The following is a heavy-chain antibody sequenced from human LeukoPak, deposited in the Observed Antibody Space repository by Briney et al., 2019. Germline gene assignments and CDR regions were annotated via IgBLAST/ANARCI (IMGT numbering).Heavy chain of an antibody. CDR3: ASIIAAAGNDY. D-gene: IGHD6-13*01. V-gene: IGHV3-30*04. CDR1: GFTFSSYA. J-gene: IGHJ4*02. Sequence: PGGSLRLSRAASGFTFSSYAMHWVRPAPGKGVEWVAVISYEGSNKYYADPVKGRFTIYRDHTKNSLYLQMNSVRAEATAVYYCASIIAAAGNDYWGQGTLVTVSS. CDR2: ISYEGSNK.